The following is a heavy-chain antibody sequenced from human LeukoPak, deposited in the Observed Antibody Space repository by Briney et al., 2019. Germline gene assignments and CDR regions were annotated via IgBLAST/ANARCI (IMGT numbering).Heavy chain of an antibody. J-gene: IGHJ6*02. CDR1: GGSISSYY. D-gene: IGHD3-10*01. CDR3: ARSGSGSGSYYNSAYYYYGMDV. CDR2: MYYSGST. Sequence: SETLSLTCTVSGGSISSYYWSWIRQPPGKGLEWIGYMYYSGSTNYNPSLKSRVTISVDMSQNQFSLKLSSVTAADTAVYYCARSGSGSGSYYNSAYYYYGMDVWGQGTTVTVSS. V-gene: IGHV4-59*01.